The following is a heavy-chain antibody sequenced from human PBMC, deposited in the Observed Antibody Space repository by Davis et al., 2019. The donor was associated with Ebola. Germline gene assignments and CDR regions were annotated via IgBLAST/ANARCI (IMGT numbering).Heavy chain of an antibody. D-gene: IGHD2-2*01. V-gene: IGHV5-10-1*01. CDR3: ATHCSTTSCHAPS. Sequence: GESLKISCKGSGYRFTNYWISWVRQMPGKGLECMGRIAPSDSDTRYRPSFQGHVTISVDKSISTTFLQLSSLEASDTAMYYCATHCSTTSCHAPSWGQGTLVTVSS. J-gene: IGHJ5*02. CDR2: IAPSDSDT. CDR1: GYRFTNYW.